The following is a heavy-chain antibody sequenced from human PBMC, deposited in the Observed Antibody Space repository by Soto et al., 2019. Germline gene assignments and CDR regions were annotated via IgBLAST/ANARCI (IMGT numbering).Heavy chain of an antibody. CDR1: GVDFSGLG. J-gene: IGHJ4*02. D-gene: IGHD2-8*01. Sequence: QVQLVQSRAEVRKPGSSVKVSCKASGVDFSGLGLGWVRQAPGQGLEWMGGIVPMLGIGSYAEKFRGRVTITADEATSTAYLELRSLTSTDTAVYYCAGDLGVSVRDYWGQGTPVIVSS. CDR2: IVPMLGIG. V-gene: IGHV1-69*01. CDR3: AGDLGVSVRDY.